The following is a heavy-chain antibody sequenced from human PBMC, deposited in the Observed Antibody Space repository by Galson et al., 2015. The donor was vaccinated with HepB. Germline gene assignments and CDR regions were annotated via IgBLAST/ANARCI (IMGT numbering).Heavy chain of an antibody. J-gene: IGHJ4*02. Sequence: QSGAEVKKPGESLKISCKGSGYSFTSYWIGWVRQMPGKGLEWMGIIYPGDSDTRYSPSFQGQVTISADKSISTAYLQWSSLKASDTAMYYCARLPTPYYYDSSGYYYFDYWGQGTLVTVSS. CDR3: ARLPTPYYYDSSGYYYFDY. D-gene: IGHD3-22*01. CDR1: GYSFTSYW. V-gene: IGHV5-51*01. CDR2: IYPGDSDT.